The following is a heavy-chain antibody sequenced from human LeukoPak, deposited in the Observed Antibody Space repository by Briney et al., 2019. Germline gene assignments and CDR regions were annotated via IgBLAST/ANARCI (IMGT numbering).Heavy chain of an antibody. CDR2: IIPIFGTA. CDR3: ARAKSSSWYAPSYDY. D-gene: IGHD6-13*01. V-gene: IGHV1-69*13. CDR1: GGTFSSYA. J-gene: IGHJ4*02. Sequence: GASVKVSCKASGGTFSSYATSWVRQAPGQGLEWMGGIIPIFGTANYAQKFQGRVTITADESTSTAYMELSSLRSEDTAVYYCARAKSSSWYAPSYDYWGQGTLVTVSS.